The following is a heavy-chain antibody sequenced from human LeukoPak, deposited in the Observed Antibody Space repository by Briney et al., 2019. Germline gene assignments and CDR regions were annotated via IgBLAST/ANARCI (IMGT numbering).Heavy chain of an antibody. CDR3: FWSRHYGLDF. V-gene: IGHV3-7*01. J-gene: IGHJ4*02. CDR2: INHDGSDK. D-gene: IGHD3-3*01. Sequence: GGSLRLSCAASGFNFSSFWMNWVRQVPGKGLEWVANINHDGSDKYYVDSVKGRFTISRDNAENSLYLEVHSLYYCARNTYYDFWSRHYGLDFWGQGTLVTVSS. CDR1: GFNFSSFW.